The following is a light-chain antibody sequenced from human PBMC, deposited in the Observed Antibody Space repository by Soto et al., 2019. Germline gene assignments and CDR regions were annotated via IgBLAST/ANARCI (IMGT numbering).Light chain of an antibody. CDR1: SSDVGGYGY. Sequence: QSALTQPPSASGSPGQSVTISCTGTSSDVGGYGYVSWYQQHPGKAPKLMIYEVNKRPSGVPDRFSGSKSGNTASLTVSGLQTEDEADYYCISYAGSNNLGVFGTGTKLTVL. CDR2: EVN. J-gene: IGLJ1*01. V-gene: IGLV2-8*01. CDR3: ISYAGSNNLGV.